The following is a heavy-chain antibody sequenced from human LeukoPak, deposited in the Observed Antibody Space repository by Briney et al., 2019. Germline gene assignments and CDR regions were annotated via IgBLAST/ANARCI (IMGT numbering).Heavy chain of an antibody. D-gene: IGHD6-19*01. CDR2: ISSSGGST. Sequence: GGSLRLSCAASGFTFSSYAMSWVRQAPGKGLEWVSAISSSGGSTYYADSVKGRFTISRDNSKNTLYLQMNSLRAEDTAVYYCAKDSKRSGIAVATLYWGQGTLVTVSS. CDR1: GFTFSSYA. J-gene: IGHJ4*02. V-gene: IGHV3-23*01. CDR3: AKDSKRSGIAVATLY.